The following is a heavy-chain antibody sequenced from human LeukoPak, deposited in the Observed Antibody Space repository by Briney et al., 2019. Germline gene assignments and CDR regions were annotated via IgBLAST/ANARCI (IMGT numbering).Heavy chain of an antibody. J-gene: IGHJ4*02. CDR2: ISSSSSYI. CDR1: GFTFSSYS. V-gene: IGHV3-21*01. CDR3: AREKYCSGGSCYSTFDY. D-gene: IGHD2-15*01. Sequence: AGGSLRLSCAASGFTFSSYSVNWVRQAPGKGLEWVSSISSSSSYIYYADSVKGRFTISRDNAKNSLYLQMNSLRAEDTAVYYCAREKYCSGGSCYSTFDYWGQGTLVTVSS.